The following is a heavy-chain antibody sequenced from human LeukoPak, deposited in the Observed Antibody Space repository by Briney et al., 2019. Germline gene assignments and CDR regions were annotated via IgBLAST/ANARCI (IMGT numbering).Heavy chain of an antibody. CDR1: GGSISSYY. J-gene: IGHJ6*03. Sequence: ETLSLTCTVSGGSISSYYWSWVRQAPGKGLEWVSAISGSGGSTYYADSVKGRFTISRDNSKNTLYLQMNSLRAEDTAVYYCAKAGEAVLRYFDWLLSKSYYMDVWGKGTTVTVSS. CDR3: AKAGEAVLRYFDWLLSKSYYMDV. D-gene: IGHD3-9*01. CDR2: ISGSGGST. V-gene: IGHV3-23*01.